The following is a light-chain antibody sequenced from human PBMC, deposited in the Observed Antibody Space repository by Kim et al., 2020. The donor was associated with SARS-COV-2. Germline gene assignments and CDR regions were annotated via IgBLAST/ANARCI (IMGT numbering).Light chain of an antibody. J-gene: IGKJ1*01. CDR2: DAS. Sequence: SPGERATLTGRASQSVGGVYSAWYQQKPGQAPRLLIYDASNRAIGVPDRFSGSGSGTDFTLTISRLEPEDFAVYYCHQYGSSPQTFGQGTKVDIK. CDR1: QSVGGVY. V-gene: IGKV3-20*01. CDR3: HQYGSSPQT.